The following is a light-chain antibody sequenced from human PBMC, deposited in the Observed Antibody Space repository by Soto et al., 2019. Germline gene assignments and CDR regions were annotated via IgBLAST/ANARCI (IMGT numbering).Light chain of an antibody. CDR3: HQYGSSPLYT. V-gene: IGKV3-20*01. CDR1: QSVNSNY. Sequence: EIVLTQSPGTLSLSPGKRSTLSCRASQSVNSNYLAWYQQKPGQAPRLLISGASSRATGIPDRFSGSGSGTDFILTISRLEPEDFAVDFCHQYGSSPLYTFGQRTKLEIK. CDR2: GAS. J-gene: IGKJ2*01.